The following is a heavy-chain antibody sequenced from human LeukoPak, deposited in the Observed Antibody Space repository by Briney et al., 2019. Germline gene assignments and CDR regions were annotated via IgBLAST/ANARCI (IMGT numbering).Heavy chain of an antibody. J-gene: IGHJ4*02. D-gene: IGHD1-26*01. V-gene: IGHV4-59*01. CDR1: GGSISSYY. CDR3: ARYYVAGGYYFDY. CDR2: IYYSGST. Sequence: SETLSLTCTVSGGSISSYYWSWIRQPPGKGLEWIGYIYYSGSTNYNPSLKSRVTISVDTSKNQFSLKLSSVTAADTAVYYCARYYVAGGYYFDYWGQGTLVTVSS.